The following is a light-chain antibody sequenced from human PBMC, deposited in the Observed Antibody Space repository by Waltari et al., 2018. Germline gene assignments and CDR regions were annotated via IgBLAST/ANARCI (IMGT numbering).Light chain of an antibody. Sequence: KLPQPPPSLPHPLGDRVTIPSRPSQGISNSLSWYHEKPGKAPKLLLYAASSLPLGVPSRFSGSGSGTDYTLTISSLQPEDFATYYCQQYGKTPPTFGGGTKLQIK. CDR1: QGISNS. V-gene: IGKV1-NL1*01. CDR2: AAS. CDR3: QQYGKTPPT. J-gene: IGKJ4*01.